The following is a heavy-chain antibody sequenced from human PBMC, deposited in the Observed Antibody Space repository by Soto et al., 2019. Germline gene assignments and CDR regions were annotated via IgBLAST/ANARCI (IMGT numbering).Heavy chain of an antibody. CDR3: ARLRIATNNYKWFDP. V-gene: IGHV4-31*03. CDR1: GAALNSGNYY. CDR2: IYVTGAV. Sequence: PSETLSLTCSVSGAALNSGNYYWSWIGQVSGKGLEWIGHIYVTGAVDYNPSLRDRITISQDTSERQFSLNLRLVTAADTAVYYCARLRIATNNYKWFDPWGQGTLVTVSS. J-gene: IGHJ5*02. D-gene: IGHD2-21*01.